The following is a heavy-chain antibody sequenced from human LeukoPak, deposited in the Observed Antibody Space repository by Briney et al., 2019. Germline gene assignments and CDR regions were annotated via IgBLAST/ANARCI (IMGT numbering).Heavy chain of an antibody. V-gene: IGHV1-46*01. J-gene: IGHJ4*02. Sequence: ASVKVSCKASGYTFTSYGISWVRQAPGQGLEWMGIINPSGGSTSYAQEFQGRVTMTRDTSTSTVYMELSSLRSEDTAVYYCARGSETYYYDSSGYLRTNWGQGTLVTVSS. CDR1: GYTFTSYG. CDR2: INPSGGST. D-gene: IGHD3-22*01. CDR3: ARGSETYYYDSSGYLRTN.